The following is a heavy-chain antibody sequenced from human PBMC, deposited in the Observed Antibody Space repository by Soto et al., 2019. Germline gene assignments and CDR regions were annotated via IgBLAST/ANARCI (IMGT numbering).Heavy chain of an antibody. D-gene: IGHD2-15*01. Sequence: SVKVSCKASGYTFTRYTMNWVRQAPGQRLEWMGWINPDNGNTKSSQKFQDRVIITRDTSASTAHMDLSSLRSEDTALYYCAIGIAPGHFDTWGPGTLVTVTS. CDR3: AIGIAPGHFDT. CDR2: INPDNGNT. CDR1: GYTFTRYT. V-gene: IGHV1-3*01. J-gene: IGHJ5*02.